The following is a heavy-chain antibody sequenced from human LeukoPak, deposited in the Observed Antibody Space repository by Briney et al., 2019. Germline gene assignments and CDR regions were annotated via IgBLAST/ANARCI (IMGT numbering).Heavy chain of an antibody. CDR2: ISTSGSAI. J-gene: IGHJ4*02. CDR3: AREGLNCGGGCFQH. Sequence: PGGSLRLSCAASGFTFSSFEMNWVRQAPGKGLEWVSYISTSGSAIYYADSVKGRFTISRDNAQNSLYLQMNSLRVEDTAVYYCAREGLNCGGGCFQHWGQGTLVTVSS. V-gene: IGHV3-48*03. D-gene: IGHD2-21*02. CDR1: GFTFSSFE.